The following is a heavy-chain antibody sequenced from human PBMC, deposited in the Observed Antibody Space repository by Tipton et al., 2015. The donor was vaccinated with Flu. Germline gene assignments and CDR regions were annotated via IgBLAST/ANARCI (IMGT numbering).Heavy chain of an antibody. CDR2: IYYSGST. Sequence: TLSLTCTVSGGSISSSSYYWGWIRQPPGKGLEWIGSIYYSGSTYYNPSLKSRVTISVDTSKNQFSLKLGSVTAADTAVYYCASGAVAANYYYGMDVWGQGTTVTVSS. CDR1: GGSISSSSYY. CDR3: ASGAVAANYYYGMDV. J-gene: IGHJ6*02. D-gene: IGHD6-19*01. V-gene: IGHV4-39*07.